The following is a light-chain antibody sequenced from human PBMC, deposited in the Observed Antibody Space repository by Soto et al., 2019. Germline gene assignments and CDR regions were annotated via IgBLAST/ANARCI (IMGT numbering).Light chain of an antibody. CDR1: QSISSY. Sequence: DIQMTQSPSSLSASVGDRVTITCRASQSISSYLNWYQQKPGKAPKLLIYAASSLQSGVPSRFSGSGSGTDFTLTISSLQPEDFATYYCQHTYITPNTFGQGTRLESK. J-gene: IGKJ5*01. CDR2: AAS. CDR3: QHTYITPNT. V-gene: IGKV1-39*01.